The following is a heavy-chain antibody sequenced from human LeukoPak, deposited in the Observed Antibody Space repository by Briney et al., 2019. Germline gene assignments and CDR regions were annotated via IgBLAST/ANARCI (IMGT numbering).Heavy chain of an antibody. CDR3: ARDYFYCGGDCFVDY. CDR1: GSTFSDYT. J-gene: IGHJ4*02. D-gene: IGHD2-21*02. Sequence: PGGSLRLSCAASGSTFSDYTMNWVRQAPGKGLEWVSSISGGSRSIYYVDSVKGRFTISRDNAKNSLYLQVNSLRAEDTAIYYCARDYFYCGGDCFVDYWGQGTLVTVSS. CDR2: ISGGSRSI. V-gene: IGHV3-21*04.